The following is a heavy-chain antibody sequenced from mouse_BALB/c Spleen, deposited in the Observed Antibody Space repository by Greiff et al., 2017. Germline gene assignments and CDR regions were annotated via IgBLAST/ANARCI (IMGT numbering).Heavy chain of an antibody. CDR3: ARSYYCGSSYWYFDV. CDR2: IYPGNSDT. CDR1: GYSFTSYW. D-gene: IGHD1-1*01. Sequence: EVQLQQSGTVLARPGASVKMSCKASGYSFTSYWMHWVKQRPGQGLEWIGAIYPGNSDTSYNQKFKGKAKLTAVTSASTAYMELSSLTNEDSAVYYCARSYYCGSSYWYFDVWGAGTTVTVSS. V-gene: IGHV1-5*01. J-gene: IGHJ1*01.